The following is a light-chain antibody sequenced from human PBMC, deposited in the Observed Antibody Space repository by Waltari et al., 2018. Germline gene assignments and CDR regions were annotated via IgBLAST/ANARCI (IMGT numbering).Light chain of an antibody. CDR3: QHYVRLPVT. V-gene: IGKV3-20*01. J-gene: IGKJ1*01. CDR2: GAS. Sequence: EIVLTQSPGTLSLSPGERATLSCRASQSVGRSLAWYQQKPGQAPRLLIYGASIRATGIPDRFSGGGSGTDFSLTISRLEPEDFAAYHRQHYVRLPVTFGQGTKVEIK. CDR1: QSVGRS.